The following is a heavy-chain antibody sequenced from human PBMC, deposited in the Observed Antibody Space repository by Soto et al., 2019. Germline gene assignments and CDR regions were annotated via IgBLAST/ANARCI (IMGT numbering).Heavy chain of an antibody. CDR3: ARDKITGLFDY. J-gene: IGHJ4*02. CDR1: GGSISSGPYS. CDR2: INHSGST. V-gene: IGHV4-39*07. D-gene: IGHD2-8*02. Sequence: SETLSLTCTVSGGSISSGPYSWGLIRQPPGKGLEWIGEINHSGSTNYNPSLKSRVTISVDTSKNQFSLKLTSVTAADTAVYYCARDKITGLFDYCGQGTLVTVSS.